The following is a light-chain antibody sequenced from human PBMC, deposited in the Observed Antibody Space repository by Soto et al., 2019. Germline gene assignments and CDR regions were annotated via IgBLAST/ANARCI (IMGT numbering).Light chain of an antibody. CDR2: GAS. J-gene: IGKJ1*01. CDR1: QSVSSN. CDR3: QQYNNWPPRVT. Sequence: EIVMTQSPATLSVSPGERATLSCRASQSVSSNLAWYQQKPGQAPRLLIYGASTRATGIPARFSGSGSGTEFTLTISSLQSEDFAVYYCQQYNNWPPRVTFGQGTKVAIK. V-gene: IGKV3-15*01.